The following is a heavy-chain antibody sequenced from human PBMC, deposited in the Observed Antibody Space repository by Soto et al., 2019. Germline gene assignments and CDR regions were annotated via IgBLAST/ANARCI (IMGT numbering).Heavy chain of an antibody. CDR1: GYSFTSYA. Sequence: ASVKVSCKASGYSFTSYAIHWMRQAPGQRLEWMGWINAGNGNTKVSQKFQGRVTFTRDTSASTVYMEVSSLRSEDTAVYYCARAAYYYESSGYYPGDYWGQGTLVTVSS. V-gene: IGHV1-3*01. J-gene: IGHJ4*02. CDR2: INAGNGNT. CDR3: ARAAYYYESSGYYPGDY. D-gene: IGHD3-22*01.